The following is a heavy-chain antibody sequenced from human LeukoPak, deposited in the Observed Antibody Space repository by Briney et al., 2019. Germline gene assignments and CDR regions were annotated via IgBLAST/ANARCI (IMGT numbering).Heavy chain of an antibody. CDR1: GGSISNYH. CDR3: ARDDLPHTGSDAFDI. V-gene: IGHV4-59*01. J-gene: IGHJ3*02. CDR2: IHYSGST. Sequence: SETLSLTCTVSGGSISNYHWGWIRQPPGKGLEWIWYIHYSGSTNYNPSLKSRVTISVDTSKNQFSLKLTSVTAADTAVYYCARDDLPHTGSDAFDIWGQGTMVTVSS.